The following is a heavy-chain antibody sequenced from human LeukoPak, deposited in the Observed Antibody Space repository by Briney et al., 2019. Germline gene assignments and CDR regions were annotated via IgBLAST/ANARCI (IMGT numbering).Heavy chain of an antibody. D-gene: IGHD3-22*01. CDR2: IIPIFGTA. J-gene: IGHJ3*01. Sequence: SVKVSCKASGGTFSSYAISWVRQAPGQGLEWMGGIIPIFGTANYAQKFQGRVTITADKSTSTAYMELSSLRSEDTAVYYCARAGDTYYYDSSGYYYALFWGQGTMVTVSS. V-gene: IGHV1-69*06. CDR3: ARAGDTYYYDSSGYYYALF. CDR1: GGTFSSYA.